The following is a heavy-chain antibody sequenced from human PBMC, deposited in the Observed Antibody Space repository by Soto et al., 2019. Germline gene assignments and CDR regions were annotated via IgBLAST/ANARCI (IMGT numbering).Heavy chain of an antibody. V-gene: IGHV3-21*01. D-gene: IGHD6-13*01. Sequence: PRGSLRVSWAAPGFIFTSYSMNWVRQAPGKGLEWVSSISSSSSYIYYADSVKGRFTISRDNAKNSLYLQMSSLRAEDTAVYYCARDSGSSSDYYGMDVCGQGT. CDR1: GFIFTSYS. CDR3: ARDSGSSSDYYGMDV. CDR2: ISSSSSYI. J-gene: IGHJ6*02.